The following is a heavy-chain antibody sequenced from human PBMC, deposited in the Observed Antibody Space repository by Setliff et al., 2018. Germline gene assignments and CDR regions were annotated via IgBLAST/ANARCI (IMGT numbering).Heavy chain of an antibody. CDR2: IYYSGGT. D-gene: IGHD3-10*01. CDR3: ARHQFVGGYYGSVTYRHFDY. CDR1: GGSISTKNYY. Sequence: TCTVSGGSISTKNYYWGWIRQPPGKGLEWIGNIYYSGGTYYSPSLKSRVTISVDTSKNQFSLQVTSVTATDTAIYYCARHQFVGGYYGSVTYRHFDYWGQGILVTVSS. J-gene: IGHJ4*02. V-gene: IGHV4-39*01.